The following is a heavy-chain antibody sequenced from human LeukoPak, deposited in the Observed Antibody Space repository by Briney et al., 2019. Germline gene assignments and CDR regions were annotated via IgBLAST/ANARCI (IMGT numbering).Heavy chain of an antibody. Sequence: PSETLSLTCTVPGGSISSDYWSWIRLPPGKGLEYNGFINYSGNTNYNPSLKSRVTISIDTSKNQFSLKLSSVTAADTAVYYCVREGTSGTHLNWFDPWGQGTLVTVSS. CDR2: INYSGNT. D-gene: IGHD1-1*01. V-gene: IGHV4-59*12. CDR1: GGSISSDY. CDR3: VREGTSGTHLNWFDP. J-gene: IGHJ5*02.